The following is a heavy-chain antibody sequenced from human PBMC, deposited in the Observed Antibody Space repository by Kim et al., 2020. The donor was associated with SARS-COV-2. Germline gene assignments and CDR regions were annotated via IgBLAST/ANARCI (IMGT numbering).Heavy chain of an antibody. CDR1: GYSFTNNW. CDR3: ARKAADDGEYMWSVGQWHLAL. Sequence: GESLKISCKASGYSFTNNWISWVRQMPGKGLEWMGKIDPSDSHTTYSPSFQGHVTFSVDKSISTAYLQWSSLKASDTAMYYCARKAADDGEYMWSVGQWHLALWGRGTLVTVSS. CDR2: IDPSDSHT. D-gene: IGHD4-17*01. J-gene: IGHJ2*01. V-gene: IGHV5-10-1*01.